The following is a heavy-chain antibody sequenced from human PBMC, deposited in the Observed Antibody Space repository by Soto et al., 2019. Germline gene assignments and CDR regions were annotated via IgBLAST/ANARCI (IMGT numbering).Heavy chain of an antibody. J-gene: IGHJ4*02. CDR3: ARSGSEVDY. CDR2: IKKDGGQK. V-gene: IGHV3-7*01. D-gene: IGHD3-10*01. CDR1: GFTFSHYW. Sequence: EVQLVESGGDLVQPGGSLRLSCAASGFTFSHYWMTWVRQAPGKGLEWVANIKKDGGQKNYVDSVKGRFTVSRDNAKNSLYLQMNSLRAEDTAMYYCARSGSEVDYWGQGTLVIVSS.